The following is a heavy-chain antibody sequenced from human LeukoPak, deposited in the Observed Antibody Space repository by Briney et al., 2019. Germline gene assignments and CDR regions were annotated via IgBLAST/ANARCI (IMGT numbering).Heavy chain of an antibody. Sequence: ASVKVSCKASGYTFTGYYMHWVRQAPGQGLEWMGWINPNSGGTNYAQKFQGRVTMTRDTSISTAYMELSRLRSDDTAVYYCARNQKRVDTAMARGYWGQGTLVTVSS. CDR2: INPNSGGT. J-gene: IGHJ4*02. CDR3: ARNQKRVDTAMARGY. CDR1: GYTFTGYY. V-gene: IGHV1-2*02. D-gene: IGHD5-18*01.